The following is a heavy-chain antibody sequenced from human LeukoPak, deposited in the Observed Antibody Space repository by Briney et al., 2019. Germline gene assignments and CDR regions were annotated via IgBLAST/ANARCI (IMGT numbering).Heavy chain of an antibody. CDR1: GFTFSSYW. CDR3: ARVDTAMVKEYYYYYYMDV. V-gene: IGHV3-7*01. Sequence: GGSLRLSCAASGFTFSSYWMSWVRQAPGKGPEWVANIKQDGSEKYYVDSVKGRFTISRDNAKNSLYLQMNSLRAEDTAVYYCARVDTAMVKEYYYYYYMDVWGKGTTVTVSS. CDR2: IKQDGSEK. J-gene: IGHJ6*03. D-gene: IGHD5-18*01.